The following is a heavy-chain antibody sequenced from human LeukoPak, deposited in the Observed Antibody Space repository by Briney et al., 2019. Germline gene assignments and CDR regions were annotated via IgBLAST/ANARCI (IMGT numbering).Heavy chain of an antibody. CDR1: GYSFTSYW. V-gene: IGHV5-10-1*01. CDR3: ARQTIYYGSGTYYGH. J-gene: IGHJ4*02. D-gene: IGHD3-10*01. CDR2: IDPSDSYT. Sequence: RGESLKISCKGSGYSFTSYWISWVRQMPGKGLEWMGRIDPSDSYTNYSPSFQGHVTISADKSISTAYLQCSSLKASDTAMYYCARQTIYYGSGTYYGHWGQGTLVTVSS.